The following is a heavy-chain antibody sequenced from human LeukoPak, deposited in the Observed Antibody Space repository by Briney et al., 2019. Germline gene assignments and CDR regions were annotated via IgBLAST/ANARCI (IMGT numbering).Heavy chain of an antibody. Sequence: SETLSLTCAVSGGSINSNNWWSWVRQPPGKGLEWIGEIYHSGSTNYNPSLKSRVTISVDKSKKQFSLKLSSVTAADTAVYYCARGGTESDYGSDDAFDIWGQGTMVTVSS. J-gene: IGHJ3*02. CDR3: ARGGTESDYGSDDAFDI. CDR2: IYHSGST. D-gene: IGHD3-10*01. V-gene: IGHV4-4*02. CDR1: GGSINSNNW.